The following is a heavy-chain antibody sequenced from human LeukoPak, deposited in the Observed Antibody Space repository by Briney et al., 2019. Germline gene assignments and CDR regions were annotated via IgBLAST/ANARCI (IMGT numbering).Heavy chain of an antibody. Sequence: SETLSLTCTVSGGSISTYYWNWIRQPPGKGLEWIGYIYHSGSTNYSPSLQSRVTISVDTSKNQFSLNLNSVTAADTAVYYCARGGAARLYFQNWGQGTLVTVSS. D-gene: IGHD6-6*01. CDR1: GGSISTYY. CDR3: ARGGAARLYFQN. J-gene: IGHJ1*01. CDR2: IYHSGST. V-gene: IGHV4-59*01.